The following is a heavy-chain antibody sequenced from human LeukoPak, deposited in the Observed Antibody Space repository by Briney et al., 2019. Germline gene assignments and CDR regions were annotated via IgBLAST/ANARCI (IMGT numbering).Heavy chain of an antibody. CDR1: GYTFTNYW. V-gene: IGHV5-51*01. J-gene: IGHJ3*02. D-gene: IGHD3-16*01. CDR2: IYPGDSDT. CDR3: ARQDLGALEI. Sequence: GESLKISCKGSGYTFTNYWIGWVRQIPGQGLEWMGIIYPGDSDTRYSPSFQGQVTISADKSISTAYLQWRSLKASDTAIYYCARQDLGALEIWGQGTTVTVSS.